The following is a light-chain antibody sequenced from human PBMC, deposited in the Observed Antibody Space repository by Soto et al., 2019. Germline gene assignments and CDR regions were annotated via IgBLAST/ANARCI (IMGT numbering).Light chain of an antibody. CDR2: DVN. V-gene: IGLV2-11*01. Sequence: QSALTQPRSVSGSPGQSVTISCTGTSSDVGGYNYASWYQQHPDKAPKLMIYDVNKRPSGVPDRFSGSKSGNTASLTISGLQAEDEADYYCCSYAGSYTLVFGGGTKLTVL. CDR3: CSYAGSYTLV. CDR1: SSDVGGYNY. J-gene: IGLJ2*01.